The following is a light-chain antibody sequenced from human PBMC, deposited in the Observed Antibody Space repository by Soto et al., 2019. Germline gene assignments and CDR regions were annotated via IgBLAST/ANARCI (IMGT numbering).Light chain of an antibody. CDR3: RQYGTSLGFP. J-gene: IGKJ4*01. Sequence: ETVLTQSPGTLSLSPGERATLSCRASQSVSSNLLAWYQEKPGQAPRLLIFVASRRATGIPDRFSGSGSGTDFTLTITRLEPEDFAVYYCRQYGTSLGFPVGGGTKVEIK. CDR2: VAS. CDR1: QSVSSNL. V-gene: IGKV3-20*01.